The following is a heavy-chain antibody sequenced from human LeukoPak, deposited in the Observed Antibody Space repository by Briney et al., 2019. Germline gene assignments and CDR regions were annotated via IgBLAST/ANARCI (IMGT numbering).Heavy chain of an antibody. CDR3: ARRMEGFSRFDP. V-gene: IGHV4-39*01. J-gene: IGHJ5*02. Sequence: SETLSLTCTVSGGSISITNYYWGRIRQTPGKGLEWIGSIHYSGSAYPNPSLTSRVTISVDTSKNQFSLKLSSVTDADTAVYYCARRMEGFSRFDPWGQGTLVTVSS. CDR1: GGSISITNYY. D-gene: IGHD3-3*01. CDR2: IHYSGSA.